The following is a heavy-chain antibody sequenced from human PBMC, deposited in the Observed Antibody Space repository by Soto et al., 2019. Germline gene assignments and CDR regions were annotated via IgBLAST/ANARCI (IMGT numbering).Heavy chain of an antibody. D-gene: IGHD3-10*01. CDR3: AKDHPQYYGSGSYFDY. V-gene: IGHV3-23*01. CDR2: ISGSGGST. Sequence: GGSLRLSCAASGFTFSSYAMSWVRQAPGKGLEWVSAISGSGGSTYYADSVKGRFTISRDNSKNTLYLQMNSLRAEDTAVYYCAKDHPQYYGSGSYFDYWGQGTLVTVSS. CDR1: GFTFSSYA. J-gene: IGHJ4*02.